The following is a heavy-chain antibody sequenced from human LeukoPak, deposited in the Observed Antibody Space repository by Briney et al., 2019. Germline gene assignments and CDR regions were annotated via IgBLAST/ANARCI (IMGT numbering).Heavy chain of an antibody. J-gene: IGHJ4*02. CDR2: ISWNSGSI. CDR1: GFTFDDYA. CDR3: AKDSGAGGYDYAWGSYRYNPFDY. V-gene: IGHV3-9*01. D-gene: IGHD3-16*02. Sequence: GRSLRLSCAASGFTFDDYAMHWVRQAPGKGLEWISGISWNSGSIGYADSVKGRFTISRDNAKNSLYLQMNSLRAEDTALYYCAKDSGAGGYDYAWGSYRYNPFDYWGQGTLVTVSS.